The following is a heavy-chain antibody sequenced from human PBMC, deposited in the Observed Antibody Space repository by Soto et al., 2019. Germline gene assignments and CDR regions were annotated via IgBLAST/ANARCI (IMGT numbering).Heavy chain of an antibody. CDR1: GFTFSSYA. V-gene: IGHV3-23*01. D-gene: IGHD6-6*01. CDR3: AKDVEKTIAARDFDY. CDR2: ISGSGGST. Sequence: GGSLRLSCAASGFTFSSYAMSWVRQAPGKGLEWVSAISGSGGSTYYADSVKGRFTISRDNSKNTLYLQMNSLRAEDTAVYYCAKDVEKTIAARDFDYWGQGTLVTVSS. J-gene: IGHJ4*02.